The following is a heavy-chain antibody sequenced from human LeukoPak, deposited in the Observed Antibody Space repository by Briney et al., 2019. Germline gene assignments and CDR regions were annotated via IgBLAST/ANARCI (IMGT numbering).Heavy chain of an antibody. D-gene: IGHD5-24*01. CDR2: IYPGDSDT. Sequence: GESLKISCKGSGYSFTSYWIGWVRPMPGKGMEWMGIIYPGDSDTRYSPSFQGQVTISADKSISTAYLQWSSLKASDTAMYYCARHGVEMATIGDYWGQGTLVTVSS. CDR1: GYSFTSYW. V-gene: IGHV5-51*01. J-gene: IGHJ4*02. CDR3: ARHGVEMATIGDY.